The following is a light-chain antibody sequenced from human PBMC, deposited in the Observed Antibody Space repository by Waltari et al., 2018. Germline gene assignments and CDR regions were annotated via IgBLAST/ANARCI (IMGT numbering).Light chain of an antibody. CDR3: QHRFSWPLT. Sequence: EIVLTQSPGTLSLSPGERAALSCRASQNIGSQLAWYQQSPGQAPRLLIDDASNRATGIPARFSGSGFGTDFTLTISSLQFEDSAVYYCQHRFSWPLTFGGGTKVEIK. CDR2: DAS. V-gene: IGKV3-11*01. CDR1: QNIGSQ. J-gene: IGKJ4*01.